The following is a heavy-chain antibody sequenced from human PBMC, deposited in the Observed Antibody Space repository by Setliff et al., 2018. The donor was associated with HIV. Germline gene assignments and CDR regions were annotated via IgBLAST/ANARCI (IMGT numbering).Heavy chain of an antibody. CDR1: AHTFTGYY. V-gene: IGHV1-2*02. Sequence: ASVKVSCKASAHTFTGYYVHWVRQAPGQGLEWMGWINPNNGGTNYAQKFQGRVTMTRDTAINTVYMELTRLRSDDTPMFYCAVMGYCGGNSCYRTEGFDYWGQGTLVTVS. D-gene: IGHD2-2*01. CDR2: INPNNGGT. CDR3: AVMGYCGGNSCYRTEGFDY. J-gene: IGHJ4*02.